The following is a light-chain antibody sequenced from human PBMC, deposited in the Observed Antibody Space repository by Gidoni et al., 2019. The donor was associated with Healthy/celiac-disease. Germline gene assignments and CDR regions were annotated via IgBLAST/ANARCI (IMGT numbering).Light chain of an antibody. Sequence: AIRMTQSPSSFSASTGDRVTITCRASQDISSYLAWYQQKPGKAPKRLIYAASTFQSGVPSRFSGSGSGTDFTLTISCLQSEDFATYYCQQYYSYPRTFGPGTKVDIK. CDR3: QQYYSYPRT. V-gene: IGKV1-8*01. CDR1: QDISSY. J-gene: IGKJ3*01. CDR2: AAS.